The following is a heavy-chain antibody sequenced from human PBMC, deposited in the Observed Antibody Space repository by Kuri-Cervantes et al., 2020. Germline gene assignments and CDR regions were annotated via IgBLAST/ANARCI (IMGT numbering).Heavy chain of an antibody. V-gene: IGHV3-23*01. Sequence: EGSLRLSCAVSGFTFSRYGMSWVRQAPGKGLEWVSPISGSGGSTYYADSVKGRFSISRDNSRNTLYLQMNSLRAEDTAVYYCAREGGFSRESSGYHYMWFDPGAQGTVVTVSS. CDR3: AREGGFSRESSGYHYMWFDP. D-gene: IGHD3-22*01. J-gene: IGHJ5*02. CDR2: ISGSGGST. CDR1: GFTFSRYG.